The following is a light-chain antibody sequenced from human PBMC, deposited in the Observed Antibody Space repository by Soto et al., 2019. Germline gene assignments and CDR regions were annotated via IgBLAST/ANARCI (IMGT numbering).Light chain of an antibody. CDR2: GAS. CDR3: HQYGGSPGT. V-gene: IGKV3-20*01. Sequence: EIVLAQSPGTLSLPPGERATLSCRASQSFSSRKIAWFQQKPGQAPRLLMYGASSRGTGIPDRFSGSGSGTDFTLTISRLEPEDFAVYYCHQYGGSPGTLGQGTKVDIK. J-gene: IGKJ1*01. CDR1: QSFSSRK.